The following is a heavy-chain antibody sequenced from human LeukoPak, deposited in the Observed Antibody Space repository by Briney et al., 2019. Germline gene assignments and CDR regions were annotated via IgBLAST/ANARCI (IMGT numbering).Heavy chain of an antibody. Sequence: TSETLSLTCSVSGYSISGSYWNWIRQSPGKELEWIGHIYYTGTPKYNPSLTNRVTISADTSKGQVSLNLNSVTAADTAVYYCAKTLGRGSASGWYFFNYWGPGVLVTVSS. CDR1: GYSISGSY. J-gene: IGHJ4*02. CDR2: IYYTGTP. V-gene: IGHV4-59*01. D-gene: IGHD1-1*01. CDR3: AKTLGRGSASGWYFFNY.